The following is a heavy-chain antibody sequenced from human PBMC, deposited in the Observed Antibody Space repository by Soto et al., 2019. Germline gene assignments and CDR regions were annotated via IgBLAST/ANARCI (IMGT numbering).Heavy chain of an antibody. CDR3: ARGVLH. CDR1: GGSISRGANH. V-gene: IGHV4-31*01. CDR2: ISNSRST. J-gene: IGHJ4*01. Sequence: QDRSLTCTFSGGSISRGANHVSWIRQDQGTGLKRIGQISNSRSTYNKTSLKSQVTKSVDTSRKQLSLIVNSVTAADTAMNNCARGVLHWGQGTLVT.